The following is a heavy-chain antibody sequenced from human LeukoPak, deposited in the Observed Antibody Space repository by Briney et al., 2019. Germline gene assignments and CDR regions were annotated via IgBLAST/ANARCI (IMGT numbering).Heavy chain of an antibody. D-gene: IGHD2/OR15-2a*01. CDR1: GFTFSDYY. Sequence: GGSLRLSCAASGFTFSDYYRSWIRQAPGKGLEWVSYISSSGSTIYCADSVKGRFTISRDNAKNSLYLQMNSLRAEDTAVYYCARVKIGIANDYWGQGTLVTVSS. CDR2: ISSSGSTI. CDR3: ARVKIGIANDY. V-gene: IGHV3-11*01. J-gene: IGHJ4*02.